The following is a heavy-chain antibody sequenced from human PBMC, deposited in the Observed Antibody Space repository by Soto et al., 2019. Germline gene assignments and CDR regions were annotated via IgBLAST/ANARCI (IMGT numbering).Heavy chain of an antibody. Sequence: QVQLVQSGAEARVSGASVKVSCKASGYSFTGLDINWVRQTTGQGLEWMGWMEPSSGRTGYAQKFQGRVTMTRDTSINTAYRELSSLTSDDTAFYYCARGVTAGVDYWGQGTLVTVSS. CDR1: GYSFTGLD. J-gene: IGHJ4*02. CDR2: MEPSSGRT. CDR3: ARGVTAGVDY. D-gene: IGHD1-26*01. V-gene: IGHV1-8*01.